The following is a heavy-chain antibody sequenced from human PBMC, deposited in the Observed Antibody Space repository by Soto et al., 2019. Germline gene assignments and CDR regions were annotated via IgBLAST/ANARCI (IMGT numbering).Heavy chain of an antibody. CDR1: GDSISVCYY. Sequence: QVQLQESGPGLVKPSQTLSLTCTVSGDSISVCYYWSWIRQHPGKGLEWIGYVSPSGTTYYNPSLKSRVSISTDTSKNQFSLEVSSVTAADTAVYYCARDRGSYGMDVWGQGTTVTVSS. CDR2: VSPSGTT. J-gene: IGHJ6*02. CDR3: ARDRGSYGMDV. V-gene: IGHV4-31*03.